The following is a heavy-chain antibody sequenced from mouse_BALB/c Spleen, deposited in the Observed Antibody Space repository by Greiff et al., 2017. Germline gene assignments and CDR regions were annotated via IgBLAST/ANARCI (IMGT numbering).Heavy chain of an antibody. CDR2: ISSGSSTI. CDR3: ARNSLLRRYRYWYFDV. CDR1: GFTFSSFG. Sequence: EVQVVESGGGLVQPGGSRKLSCAASGFTFSSFGMHWVRQAPEKGLEWVAYISSGSSTIYYADTVKGRFTISRDNTKNTLFLQMTSLRSKDTAMYYCARNSLLRRYRYWYFDVWGAGTTVTVSS. D-gene: IGHD1-1*01. J-gene: IGHJ1*01. V-gene: IGHV5-17*02.